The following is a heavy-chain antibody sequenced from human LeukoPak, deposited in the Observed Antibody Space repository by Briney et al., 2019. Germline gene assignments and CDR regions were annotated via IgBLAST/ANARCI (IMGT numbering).Heavy chain of an antibody. D-gene: IGHD6-19*01. CDR1: GFRFPNYW. V-gene: IGHV5-51*01. CDR3: AVPGGSGWYSPFYFES. J-gene: IGHJ4*02. Sequence: GESLKISCKGSGFRFPNYWIAWLRQTPGKGLEWMGIIYPGYSETRYSPSFQGQVTISVDESINTAYLQWSSLKASDTAMYYCAVPGGSGWYSPFYFESWGQGTLVTVSS. CDR2: IYPGYSET.